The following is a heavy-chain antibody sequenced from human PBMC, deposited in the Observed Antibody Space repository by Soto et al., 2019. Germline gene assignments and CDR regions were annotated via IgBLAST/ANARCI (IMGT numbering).Heavy chain of an antibody. Sequence: GGSLRLSCAASELTFSSYGMNWVRQAPGKGLEWVSAISSSTSFIHYADSVKGRFTISRDNAKNSLYLQMDSLRAEDTALYYCAKELGGYSYGYELDYWGQGTLVTVSS. V-gene: IGHV3-21*04. CDR2: ISSSTSFI. J-gene: IGHJ4*02. CDR3: AKELGGYSYGYELDY. D-gene: IGHD5-18*01. CDR1: ELTFSSYG.